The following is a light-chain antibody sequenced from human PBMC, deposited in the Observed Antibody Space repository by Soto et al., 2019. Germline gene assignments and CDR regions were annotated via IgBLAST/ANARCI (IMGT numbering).Light chain of an antibody. CDR2: VAS. CDR3: QQYGSSPWT. Sequence: EIVLTQSPGTLSLSPGERATLSCRASQSVSSSYLAWYQQKPGQAPRLLIYVASSRATGIPDRFSGSGSGIYFTLTDTSLEPDDFAVYYCQQYGSSPWTFGQGTKAEIK. CDR1: QSVSSSY. V-gene: IGKV3-20*01. J-gene: IGKJ1*01.